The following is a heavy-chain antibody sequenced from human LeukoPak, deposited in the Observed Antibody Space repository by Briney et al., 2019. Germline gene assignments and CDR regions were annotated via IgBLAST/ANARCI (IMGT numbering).Heavy chain of an antibody. V-gene: IGHV3-43D*04. CDR3: AKGKDDRDPTSAYYYYYMDV. CDR1: GFTFDDYA. D-gene: IGHD3-10*01. Sequence: GGSLRLSCAASGFTFDDYAMHWVRQAPGKGLEWVSLISWDGGSTSHADSVKGRFTISRDNSKNSLYLQMNSLRAEDTALYYCAKGKDDRDPTSAYYYYYMDVWGKGTTVTVSS. CDR2: ISWDGGST. J-gene: IGHJ6*03.